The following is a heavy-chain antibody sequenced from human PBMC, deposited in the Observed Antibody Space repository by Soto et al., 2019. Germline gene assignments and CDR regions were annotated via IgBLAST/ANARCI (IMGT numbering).Heavy chain of an antibody. V-gene: IGHV3-23*01. CDR2: ISGSGGNT. Sequence: EVQLLESGGGFVQPGGSLRLSCAASEFTFSSYATSWVRQAPGKGLEWVSGISGSGGNTFYADSVKGRFAISRDNSKNTLYLHMSSLRPDDTAVYYCARTPGDCGGGTCYFYFDYWGQGALVTVSS. D-gene: IGHD2-15*01. CDR3: ARTPGDCGGGTCYFYFDY. CDR1: EFTFSSYA. J-gene: IGHJ4*02.